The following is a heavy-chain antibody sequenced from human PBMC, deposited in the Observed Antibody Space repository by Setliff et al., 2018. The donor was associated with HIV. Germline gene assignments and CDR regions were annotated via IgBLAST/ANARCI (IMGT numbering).Heavy chain of an antibody. V-gene: IGHV4-34*01. D-gene: IGHD5-12*01. Sequence: PSETLSLTCAVSGGSFSGYYWSWIRQPPGKGLEWIGEINQSGGINYNPSLKSRVTISIDTFKNQFSMKLYSVTAADTAVYYCATASGYDLFMGAFEIWGQGTMVTVSS. J-gene: IGHJ3*02. CDR2: INQSGGI. CDR3: ATASGYDLFMGAFEI. CDR1: GGSFSGYY.